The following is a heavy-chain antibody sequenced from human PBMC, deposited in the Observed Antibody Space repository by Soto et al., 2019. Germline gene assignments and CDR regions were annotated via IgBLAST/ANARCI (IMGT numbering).Heavy chain of an antibody. V-gene: IGHV1-18*01. CDR2: ISTYSGDT. D-gene: IGHD5-12*01. Sequence: QVHLVQSGVEVKTPGASVKVSCQASGYTFFTYDISWVRQAPGQGLEWMGWISTYSGDTKYAQKFQGRGTMTTDTSTTTAYLELRSLRSDDTAVYYCPRHHGPTTSANWFDPWGQGTLVTVSS. CDR1: GYTFFTYD. CDR3: PRHHGPTTSANWFDP. J-gene: IGHJ5*02.